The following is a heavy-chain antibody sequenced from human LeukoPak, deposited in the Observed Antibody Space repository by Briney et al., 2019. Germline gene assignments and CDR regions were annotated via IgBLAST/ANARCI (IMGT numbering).Heavy chain of an antibody. V-gene: IGHV3-30*18. D-gene: IGHD1-26*01. CDR1: GFTFSSYG. Sequence: GGSLRLSCAASGFTFSSYGMDWVRQAPDKGLEWVAVISYDGSNKHYVDSEKGRFTISRGNSKNTLYLQMNSLRAEDTAVYYCAKDAGATGLIDYWGQGNLVTVSS. CDR2: ISYDGSNK. CDR3: AKDAGATGLIDY. J-gene: IGHJ4*02.